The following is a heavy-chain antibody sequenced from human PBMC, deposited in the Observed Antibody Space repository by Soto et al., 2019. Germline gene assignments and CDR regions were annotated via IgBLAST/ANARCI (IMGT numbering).Heavy chain of an antibody. D-gene: IGHD3-22*01. Sequence: EVQLLESGGGLVQPGGSLRLSCAASGFTFSSYAMSWVRQAPGKGLEWVSAISGSGGSTYYADSVKGRFTISRDNSKNRLYLQMNSLRAEDTAVYYCAKDIDSSGYYMGGFDYWGQGTLVTVSS. CDR3: AKDIDSSGYYMGGFDY. CDR2: ISGSGGST. V-gene: IGHV3-23*01. CDR1: GFTFSSYA. J-gene: IGHJ4*02.